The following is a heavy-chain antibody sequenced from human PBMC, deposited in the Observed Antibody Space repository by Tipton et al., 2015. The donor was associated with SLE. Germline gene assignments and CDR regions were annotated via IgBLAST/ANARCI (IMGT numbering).Heavy chain of an antibody. CDR3: VREGWAAVGYGYDH. CDR2: ISSGGNVI. Sequence: SLRLSCAASGFTFSGYYMNWIRQAPGKGLEWISYISSGGNVIYYADSVKGRFTISRDNAENSLFLQMNSLRAEDTAIYYCVREGWAAVGYGYDHWGQGTLVTVSS. CDR1: GFTFSGYY. J-gene: IGHJ4*02. V-gene: IGHV3-11*04. D-gene: IGHD6-13*01.